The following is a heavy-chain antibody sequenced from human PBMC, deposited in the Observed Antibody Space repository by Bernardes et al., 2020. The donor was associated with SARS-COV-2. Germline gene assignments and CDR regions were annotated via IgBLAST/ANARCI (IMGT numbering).Heavy chain of an antibody. J-gene: IGHJ4*02. D-gene: IGHD6-13*01. CDR1: GGSISSSNW. CDR3: ARVSPTEAHSSSWSGGFDY. Sequence: SETLSLTCAVSGGSISSSNWWSWVRQPPGQGLEWIGEIYHSGSTNYNPSLKSRVTISVDKSKNQFSLKLSSVTAADTAVYYCARVSPTEAHSSSWSGGFDYWGQGTLVTVSS. CDR2: IYHSGST. V-gene: IGHV4-4*02.